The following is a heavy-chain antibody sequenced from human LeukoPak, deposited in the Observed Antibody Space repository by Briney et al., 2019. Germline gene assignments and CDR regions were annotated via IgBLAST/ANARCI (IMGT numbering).Heavy chain of an antibody. CDR2: INHSGTT. J-gene: IGHJ5*02. Sequence: SETLSLTCAVYGGSFRGYYWSWIRQSPGKGLEWIGEINHSGTTNYNPSLKSRVTISVDTSKNQFSLKLTSMTAEDTAVYYCARSEGLLQAPFDPWGRGTLVTVSS. D-gene: IGHD3-3*01. CDR1: GGSFRGYY. V-gene: IGHV4-34*01. CDR3: ARSEGLLQAPFDP.